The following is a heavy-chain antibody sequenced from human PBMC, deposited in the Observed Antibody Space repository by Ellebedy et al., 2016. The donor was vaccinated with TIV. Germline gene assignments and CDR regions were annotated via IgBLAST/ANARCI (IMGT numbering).Heavy chain of an antibody. V-gene: IGHV3-33*01. J-gene: IGHJ2*01. CDR2: IWYDGSNE. D-gene: IGHD4-17*01. CDR3: ARKVPAPTTVPPNWYFDL. CDR1: GFTFSHYA. Sequence: PSETLSLTCAASGFTFSHYAMHWVRQAPGKGLEWVAVIWYDGSNEFYADSVKGRFTISRDNSKNMVYLQMSSLRPEDKAVYYCARKVPAPTTVPPNWYFDLWGRGTLVTVSS.